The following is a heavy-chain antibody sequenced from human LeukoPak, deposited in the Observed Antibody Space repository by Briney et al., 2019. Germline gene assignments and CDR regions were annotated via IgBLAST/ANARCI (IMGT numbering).Heavy chain of an antibody. CDR2: TYYRSKWYN. D-gene: IGHD2-21*02. CDR3: AREGLIVVVTEPYYYMDV. J-gene: IGHJ6*03. CDR1: GDSVSSNSAA. Sequence: SQTLSLTCAISGDSVSSNSAAWNWIRQSPSRGLEWLGRTYYRSKWYNDYAVSVKSRITINPDTSKNQFSLQLNSVTPEDTAVYYCAREGLIVVVTEPYYYMDVWGKGTTVTVSS. V-gene: IGHV6-1*01.